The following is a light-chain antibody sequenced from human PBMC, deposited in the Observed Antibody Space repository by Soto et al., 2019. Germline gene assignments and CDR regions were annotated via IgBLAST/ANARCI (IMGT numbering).Light chain of an antibody. J-gene: IGLJ1*01. CDR1: SRNIGYYNY. V-gene: IGLV2-11*01. Sequence: QSALTQPRSVSGSPGQSVTISCTGTSRNIGYYNYVSWYQQNPGKAPKLIISDVNKRPSGVPDRFSASKSGSAAYLTISGLQADDEADYYCCSYAGSYTYVFGGGTKLTVL. CDR2: DVN. CDR3: CSYAGSYTYV.